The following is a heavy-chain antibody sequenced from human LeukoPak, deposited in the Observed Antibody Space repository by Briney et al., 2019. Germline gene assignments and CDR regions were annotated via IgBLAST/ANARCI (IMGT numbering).Heavy chain of an antibody. CDR2: ISSSSSTI. CDR1: GFTFSSYS. V-gene: IGHV3-48*01. J-gene: IGHJ4*02. CDR3: ARDQYGYYDSSGYLDY. Sequence: PGGPLRLSCAASGFTFSSYSMNWVRQAPGKGLEWVSYISSSSSTIYYADSVKGRFTISRDNAKNSLYLQMNSLRAEDTAVYYCARDQYGYYDSSGYLDYWGQGALVTVSS. D-gene: IGHD3-22*01.